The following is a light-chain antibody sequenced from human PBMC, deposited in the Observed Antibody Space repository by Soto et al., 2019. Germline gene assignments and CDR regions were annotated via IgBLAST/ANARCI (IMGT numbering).Light chain of an antibody. CDR2: GAS. J-gene: IGKJ1*01. V-gene: IGKV3-20*01. CDR1: QTVGSSY. Sequence: EIVLTQSPDTLSLSPGERATLSCRASQTVGSSYIAWYQQRPGQAPRLVIYGASSRATGIPDRFSGSGSGTDFTLTISRLEPEDFAVYYYQQYDDSLTWTFGQGTKVEIK. CDR3: QQYDDSLTWT.